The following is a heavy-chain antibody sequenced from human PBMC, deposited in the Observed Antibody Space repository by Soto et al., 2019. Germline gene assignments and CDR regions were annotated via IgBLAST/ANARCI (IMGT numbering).Heavy chain of an antibody. CDR2: IFHSGST. D-gene: IGHD4-4*01. J-gene: IGHJ4*02. V-gene: IGHV4-4*02. CDR1: GGSIRSNNW. Sequence: SETLSLTCAVSGGSIRSNNWWSWVRQPPGKGLEWIGEIFHSGSTNYNPSFQGQVTISADKSISTAYLQWNSLKASDTAMYYCTRQVPYSLGPQPDCWGQGTLVTVSS. CDR3: TRQVPYSLGPQPDC.